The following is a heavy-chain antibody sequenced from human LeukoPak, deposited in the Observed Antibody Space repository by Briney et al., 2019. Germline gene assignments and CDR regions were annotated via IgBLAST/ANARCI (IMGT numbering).Heavy chain of an antibody. CDR2: IRPNSGST. Sequence: ASVKVSCETSGYTFINDYIHWVRQAPGQGLEWMGIIRPNSGSTTYAQKFQGRVTITADESTSTAYMELSSLRSEDTAVYYCASGGSGWYGLCWGQGTLDTDSS. J-gene: IGHJ4*02. CDR1: GYTFINDY. CDR3: ASGGSGWYGLC. D-gene: IGHD6-19*01. V-gene: IGHV1-46*01.